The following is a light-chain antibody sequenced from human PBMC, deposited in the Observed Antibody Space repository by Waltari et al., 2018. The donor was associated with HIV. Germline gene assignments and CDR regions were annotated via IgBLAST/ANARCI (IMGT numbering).Light chain of an antibody. CDR3: QVWDSSSDHVL. J-gene: IGLJ2*01. V-gene: IGLV3-21*04. CDR1: NIGSHR. CDR2: YDN. Sequence: SYGVSPPPSVSVAPGQTAAITCGGNNIGSHRLHCYHPRPGQAPVLVISYDNDRPSGSPERFSGSSSGNTATLTIRGVEAGDEADYYCQVWDSSSDHVLFGGGTKLTVL.